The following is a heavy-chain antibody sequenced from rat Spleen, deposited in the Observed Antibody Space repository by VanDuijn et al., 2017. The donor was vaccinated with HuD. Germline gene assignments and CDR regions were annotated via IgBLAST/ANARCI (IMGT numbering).Heavy chain of an antibody. CDR3: TRGEEAIGGY. V-gene: IGHV5-20*01. D-gene: IGHD1-11*01. J-gene: IGHJ2*01. Sequence: EVQLVESGGGLVQPGRSLKLSCAASGFTFSNYGMAWVRQAPKKGLEWVAYISYDGGSTYYRDSVKGRFTISRDNAKSTLYLQMDSLRSEDTATYYCTRGEEAIGGYWGQGVMVTVSS. CDR2: ISYDGGST. CDR1: GFTFSNYG.